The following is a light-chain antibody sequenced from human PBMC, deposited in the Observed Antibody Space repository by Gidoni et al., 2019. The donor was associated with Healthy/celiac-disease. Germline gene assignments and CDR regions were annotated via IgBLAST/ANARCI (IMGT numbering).Light chain of an antibody. CDR1: QSISSY. CDR2: AAS. CDR3: QQSYSTPRVN. V-gene: IGKV1-39*01. J-gene: IGKJ3*01. Sequence: DIQMTQSPSSLSASVGDRVTITCRASQSISSYLNWYQQKPGKAPKLLIYAASSLQSGVPSRFSGSGSETDFTLTISSLQPVDFATYYCQQSYSTPRVNFGPGTKVDIK.